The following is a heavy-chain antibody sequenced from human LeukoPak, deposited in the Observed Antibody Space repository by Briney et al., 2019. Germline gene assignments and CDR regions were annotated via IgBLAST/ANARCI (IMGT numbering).Heavy chain of an antibody. CDR3: ARTITGRIIDY. V-gene: IGHV4-59*01. CDR1: GGSISSYY. Sequence: SETLSLTYTVSGGSISSYYWSWIRQPPGKGLEWIGYIYYSGSTNYNPSLKSRVTISVGTSKNQFSLKLSSVTAADTAVYYCARTITGRIIDYWGQGTLVTVSS. D-gene: IGHD1-20*01. J-gene: IGHJ4*02. CDR2: IYYSGST.